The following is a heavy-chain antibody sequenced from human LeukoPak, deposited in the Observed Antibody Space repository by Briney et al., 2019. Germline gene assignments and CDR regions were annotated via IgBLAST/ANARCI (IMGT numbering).Heavy chain of an antibody. Sequence: GASVTVSFKASGYTFTCYYMHWVRQAPGQGLEWMGWINPNSGGTNYAQKFQGRVTMTRDTSISTAYMELSRLRSDDTAVYYCARAMVRGVILGAFDIWGQGTMVTVSS. CDR2: INPNSGGT. V-gene: IGHV1-2*02. J-gene: IGHJ3*02. D-gene: IGHD3-10*01. CDR3: ARAMVRGVILGAFDI. CDR1: GYTFTCYY.